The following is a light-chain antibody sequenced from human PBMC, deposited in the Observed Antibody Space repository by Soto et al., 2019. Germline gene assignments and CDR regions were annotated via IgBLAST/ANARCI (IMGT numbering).Light chain of an antibody. CDR2: EVI. CDR1: SSDVGAYNF. Sequence: QSVLTQPASVSGSPGQSITISCTGTSSDVGAYNFVSWYQQHPGEVPKLMIYEVIKRPSGISDRFSGSKSGNTASLTISGLQAEDEADYYCSAYTHSNTVIFGGGTQLTVL. V-gene: IGLV2-14*03. CDR3: SAYTHSNTVI. J-gene: IGLJ2*01.